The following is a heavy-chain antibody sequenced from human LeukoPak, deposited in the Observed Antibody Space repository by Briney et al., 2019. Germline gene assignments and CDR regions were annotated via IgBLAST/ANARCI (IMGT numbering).Heavy chain of an antibody. Sequence: SETLSLTCTVSGGSISSYYWSWIRQPPGKGLEWIGYIYYGGSTNYNPSLKSRVTISVDTSKNQFSLKLSSVTAADTAVYYCARDRDTAMVTSDWYFDLWGRGTLVTVSS. CDR2: IYYGGST. D-gene: IGHD5-18*01. CDR3: ARDRDTAMVTSDWYFDL. J-gene: IGHJ2*01. V-gene: IGHV4-59*01. CDR1: GGSISSYY.